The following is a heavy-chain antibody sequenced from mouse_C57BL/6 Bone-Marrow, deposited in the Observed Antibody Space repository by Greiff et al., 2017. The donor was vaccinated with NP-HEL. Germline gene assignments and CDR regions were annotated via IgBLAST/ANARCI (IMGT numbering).Heavy chain of an antibody. CDR2: INPSSGYT. D-gene: IGHD2-5*01. CDR3: ARREDYSNFFDY. J-gene: IGHJ2*01. Sequence: QVQLQQSGAELARPGASVKMSCKASGYTFTSYTMHWVKQRPGQGLEWIGYINPSSGYTKYNQKFKDKATLTADKSSSTAYMQLSSLTSEDSAVYYCARREDYSNFFDYWGQGTTLTVSS. V-gene: IGHV1-4*01. CDR1: GYTFTSYT.